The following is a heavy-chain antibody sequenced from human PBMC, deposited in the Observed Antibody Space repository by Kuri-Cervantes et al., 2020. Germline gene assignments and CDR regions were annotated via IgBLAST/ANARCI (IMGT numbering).Heavy chain of an antibody. D-gene: IGHD2-2*01. J-gene: IGHJ4*02. CDR3: AKGGVVPAARLPDY. Sequence: GESLKISCAASGFTFSTYTMNWVRQAPGKGLEWVSYISNSGGTIYYADSVEGRFTISRDNSKNTLYLQMNSLRAEDTAVYYCAKGGVVPAARLPDYWGQGTLVTVSS. V-gene: IGHV3-48*01. CDR2: ISNSGGTI. CDR1: GFTFSTYT.